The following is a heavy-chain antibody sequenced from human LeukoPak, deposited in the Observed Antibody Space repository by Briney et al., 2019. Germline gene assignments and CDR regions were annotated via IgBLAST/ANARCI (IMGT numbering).Heavy chain of an antibody. V-gene: IGHV3-23*01. CDR1: GYIFNNYA. CDR3: VKGGQDCSPTTCYYD. Sequence: GGSLRLSCVASGYIFNNYAVSWVRQAPGKGLEWVSAISGSGSTYYADSVKGRFTISRDNSKNTGYLQMNGLRAEDTAVYYCVKGGQDCSPTTCYYDWGQGTLVTVSS. D-gene: IGHD2-2*01. CDR2: ISGSGST. J-gene: IGHJ4*02.